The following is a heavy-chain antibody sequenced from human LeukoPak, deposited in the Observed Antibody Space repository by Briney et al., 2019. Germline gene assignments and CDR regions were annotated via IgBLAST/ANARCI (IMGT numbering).Heavy chain of an antibody. CDR3: ARERRGPTYFDY. Sequence: SETLSLTWTVSSGSITSYYWSWIRHPPGKGLEWIGYIYYSGSTNYNPSLKSRVTISVDTSKNQFSLRLSSVTAADTAVYYCARERRGPTYFDYWGQGTLVTVSS. CDR1: SGSITSYY. CDR2: IYYSGST. D-gene: IGHD3-10*01. J-gene: IGHJ4*02. V-gene: IGHV4-59*01.